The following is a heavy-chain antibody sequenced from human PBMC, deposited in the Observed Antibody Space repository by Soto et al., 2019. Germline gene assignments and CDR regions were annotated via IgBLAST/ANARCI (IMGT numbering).Heavy chain of an antibody. CDR2: IIPVFGTA. CDR1: GGTFSSYA. Sequence: QVQLVQSGAEVKKPESSVKVSCKASGGTFSSYAVSWVRQAPGQGLEWMGGIIPVFGTANYAQKFQGRVTITADESRRTAYMELSSLRSEDTAVYYCARTYCGGGSCYVYWGQGTLVTVSS. CDR3: ARTYCGGGSCYVY. J-gene: IGHJ4*02. V-gene: IGHV1-69*01. D-gene: IGHD2-15*01.